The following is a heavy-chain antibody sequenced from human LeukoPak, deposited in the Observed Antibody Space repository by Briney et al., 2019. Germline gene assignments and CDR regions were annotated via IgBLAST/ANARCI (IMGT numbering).Heavy chain of an antibody. D-gene: IGHD3-10*01. CDR3: ARDYYGSGRGPYDY. J-gene: IGHJ4*02. CDR1: GFTFSSYS. Sequence: PGGSLRLSCAASGFTFSSYSMNWVRQAPGKGLEWVSSISSSSSYIYYADSVKGRFTISRDNAKNSLYLQMNSLRAEDTAVYYCARDYYGSGRGPYDYWGQGILVTVSS. CDR2: ISSSSSYI. V-gene: IGHV3-21*01.